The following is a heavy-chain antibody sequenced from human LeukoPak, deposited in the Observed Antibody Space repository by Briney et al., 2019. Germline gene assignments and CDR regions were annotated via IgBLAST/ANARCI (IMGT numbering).Heavy chain of an antibody. CDR3: ARGGYYDFWSGYCDWFDP. V-gene: IGHV4-34*01. J-gene: IGHJ5*02. D-gene: IGHD3-3*01. CDR1: GGSFRSYY. CDR2: INHSGST. Sequence: PSETLSLTCSVYGGSFRSYYWSWIRQPPGKGLEWIGEINHSGSTNYNPSLKSRVTISVDTSKNQFSLKLSSVTAADTAVYYCARGGYYDFWSGYCDWFDPWGQGTLVTVSS.